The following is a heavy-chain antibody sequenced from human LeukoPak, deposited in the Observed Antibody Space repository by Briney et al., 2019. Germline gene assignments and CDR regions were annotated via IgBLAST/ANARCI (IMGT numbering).Heavy chain of an antibody. CDR2: ISSSGTYI. Sequence: PGGSLRLSCAASGFTFSSYSMNWVRQAPGKGLEWISSISSSGTYIYYADSVKGRFTISRDNAKNSLYLQMNSLRAEDTAVYYCARGYGRARASDYWGQGTLVTVSS. CDR3: ARGYGRARASDY. D-gene: IGHD1-26*01. CDR1: GFTFSSYS. V-gene: IGHV3-21*01. J-gene: IGHJ4*02.